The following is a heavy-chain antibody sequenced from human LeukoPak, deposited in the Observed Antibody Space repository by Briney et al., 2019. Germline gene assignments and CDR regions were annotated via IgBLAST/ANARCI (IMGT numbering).Heavy chain of an antibody. D-gene: IGHD6-6*01. CDR3: ARQYSSSSRTYYYYMDV. Sequence: GGSLRLSCAASGFTFSDYYMSWIRQAPGKGLEWVSYISSSGTTIYYADSVKGRFTISRDNAKNSLYLQMNSLRAEDTAVYYCARQYSSSSRTYYYYMDVWGKGTTVTVSS. V-gene: IGHV3-11*01. CDR2: ISSSGTTI. CDR1: GFTFSDYY. J-gene: IGHJ6*03.